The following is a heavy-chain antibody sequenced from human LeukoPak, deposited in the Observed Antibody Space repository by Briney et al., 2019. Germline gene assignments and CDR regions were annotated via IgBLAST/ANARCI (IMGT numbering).Heavy chain of an antibody. Sequence: SETLSLTCTVSGDSISSSNWWNWVRLPPGKGLDWIGEISHTGSTKYSPSLKDRVTISKDNSRNQFSLKLNSVTAADTATYYCTRSSGWWSLDYWGQGALVTVSS. CDR1: GDSISSSNW. CDR3: TRSSGWWSLDY. D-gene: IGHD6-19*01. V-gene: IGHV4-4*02. CDR2: ISHTGST. J-gene: IGHJ4*02.